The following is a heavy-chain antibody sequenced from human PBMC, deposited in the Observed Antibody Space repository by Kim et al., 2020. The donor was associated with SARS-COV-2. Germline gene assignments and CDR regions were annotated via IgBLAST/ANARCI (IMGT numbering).Heavy chain of an antibody. CDR3: AREAGQQQLEAFDI. J-gene: IGHJ3*02. CDR1: GFTFSSYW. D-gene: IGHD6-13*01. V-gene: IGHV3-74*01. Sequence: GGSLRLSCAASGFTFSSYWMHWVRQAPGKGLVWVSRINSDGSSTSYADSVKGRFTISRDNAKNTLYLQMNSLRAEDTAVYYCAREAGQQQLEAFDIWGQGTMVTVSS. CDR2: INSDGSST.